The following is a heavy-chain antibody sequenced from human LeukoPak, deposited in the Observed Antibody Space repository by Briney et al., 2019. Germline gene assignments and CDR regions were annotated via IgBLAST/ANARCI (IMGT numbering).Heavy chain of an antibody. J-gene: IGHJ3*02. CDR2: INHSGST. CDR1: GGSFSGYY. CDR3: ARVNARRDAFDI. V-gene: IGHV4-34*01. Sequence: PSETLSLTCAVYGGSFSGYYWSWIRQPPGKGLEWIGEINHSGSTNYNPSLKSRVTISVDTSKNQFSLKLSSVTAADTAVYYCARVNARRDAFDIWGQGTMVTVSS. D-gene: IGHD2-2*01.